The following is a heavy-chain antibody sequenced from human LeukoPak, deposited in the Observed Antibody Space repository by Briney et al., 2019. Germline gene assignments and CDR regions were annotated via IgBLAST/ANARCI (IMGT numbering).Heavy chain of an antibody. CDR1: GYSISSGYY. CDR3: ARSKRLRTNRFDP. D-gene: IGHD4-17*01. V-gene: IGHV4-38-2*02. Sequence: PSETLSLTCTVSGYSISSGYYWGWIRQPPGKGLEWIGSIYHSGSTYYNPSLKSRVTISVDTSKNQFSLKLSSVTAADTAVYYCARSKRLRTNRFDPWGQGTLVTVSS. CDR2: IYHSGST. J-gene: IGHJ5*02.